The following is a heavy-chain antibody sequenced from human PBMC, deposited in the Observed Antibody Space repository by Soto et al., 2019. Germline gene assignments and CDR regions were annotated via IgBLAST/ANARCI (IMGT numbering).Heavy chain of an antibody. CDR3: ASITGTLRYYYYYYMDV. V-gene: IGHV4-34*01. CDR2: INHSGST. J-gene: IGHJ6*03. CDR1: GGSFSGYY. Sequence: SETLSLTCAVYGGSFSGYYWSWIRQPPGKGLEWTGEINHSGSTNYNPSLKSRVTISVDTSKNQFSLKLSSVTAADTAVYYCASITGTLRYYYYYYMDVWGKGTTVTVSS. D-gene: IGHD1-20*01.